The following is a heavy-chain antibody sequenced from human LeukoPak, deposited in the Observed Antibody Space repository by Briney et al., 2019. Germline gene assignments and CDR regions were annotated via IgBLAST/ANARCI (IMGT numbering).Heavy chain of an antibody. V-gene: IGHV4-4*07. J-gene: IGHJ4*02. CDR3: ARGRVGATTLGVPDY. CDR1: GGSIKNDY. Sequence: SETLSLTCTVSGGSIKNDYWTWIRQPAGKGLEWIGRIYSGGTTNYNPSLKSRVTISVDTSKNQFSLKLSSVTAADTAVYYCARGRVGATTLGVPDYWGQGTLVTVSS. CDR2: IYSGGTT. D-gene: IGHD1-26*01.